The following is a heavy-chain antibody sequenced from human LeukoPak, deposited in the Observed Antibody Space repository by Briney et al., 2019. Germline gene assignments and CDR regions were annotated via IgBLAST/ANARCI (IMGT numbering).Heavy chain of an antibody. J-gene: IGHJ3*02. CDR1: GFTFDDYG. CDR3: ARYNDAFEI. V-gene: IGHV3-20*04. Sequence: GGSLRLSCAASGFTFDDYGMSWVRQAPRKGLNLASVINWNGGSTGYADSVKGRFTISRDNAKNSLYLQMNSLRAEDTALYYCARYNDAFEIWGQGTMVTVSS. CDR2: INWNGGST. D-gene: IGHD1-14*01.